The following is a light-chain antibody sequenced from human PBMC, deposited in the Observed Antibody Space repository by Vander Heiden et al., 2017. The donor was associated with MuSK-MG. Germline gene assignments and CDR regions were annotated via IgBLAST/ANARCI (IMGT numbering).Light chain of an antibody. V-gene: IGKV1-39*01. J-gene: IGKJ2*01. CDR1: QSVSTY. CDR3: QQSYSTPRS. CDR2: AAS. Sequence: DTQMTQSPSSLSASVGDRVTISCRASQSVSTYLNWYQQKPGKAPKLLIHAASSLQSGVPSRFSGSGSGTDFTLTISSLQPEDFAIYYSQQSYSTPRSFGQGTNLEIK.